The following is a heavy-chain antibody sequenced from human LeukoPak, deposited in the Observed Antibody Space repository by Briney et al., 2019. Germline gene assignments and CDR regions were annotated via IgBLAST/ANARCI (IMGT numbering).Heavy chain of an antibody. CDR3: AICRKFYSDSSGYCNYFDY. V-gene: IGHV4-39*01. D-gene: IGHD3-22*01. J-gene: IGHJ4*02. CDR2: TYYSGRT. Sequence: WATLSLTCSVSVSSISSSSDYWGWIHQPPGKGLEWIGSTYYSGRTYSNLSLKSRVTMYVETSKNQFSLKLSSVTAADTAVYYCAICRKFYSDSSGYCNYFDYWGQGTLVTVSS. CDR1: VSSISSSSDY.